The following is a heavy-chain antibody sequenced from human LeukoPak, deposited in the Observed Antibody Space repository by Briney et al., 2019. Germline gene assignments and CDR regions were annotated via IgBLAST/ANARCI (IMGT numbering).Heavy chain of an antibody. D-gene: IGHD6-19*01. CDR2: IYYSGST. V-gene: IGHV4-31*03. J-gene: IGHJ4*02. CDR1: GGSVTSGGYY. CDR3: ARDRGSGWYNFDY. Sequence: SQTLPLTCTVSGGSVTSGGYYWSWIRQHPGQGLEWIGYIYYSGSTYSNPSLKSRVTISIDTSKNQFSLKLSSVTAADTAVYYCARDRGSGWYNFDYWGQGTLVTVSS.